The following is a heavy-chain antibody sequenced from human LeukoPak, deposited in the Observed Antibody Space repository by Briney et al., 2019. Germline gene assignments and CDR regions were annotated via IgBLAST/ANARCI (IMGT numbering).Heavy chain of an antibody. CDR3: ARRVLRYFDWLPKTNWFDP. CDR1: GGSISSYY. CDR2: INHSGST. Sequence: SETLSLTCTVSGGSISSYYWSWIRQPPGKGLEWIGEINHSGSTNYNPSLKSRVTISVDTSKNQSSLKLSSVTAADTAVYYCARRVLRYFDWLPKTNWFDPWGQGTLVTVSS. V-gene: IGHV4-34*01. J-gene: IGHJ5*02. D-gene: IGHD3-9*01.